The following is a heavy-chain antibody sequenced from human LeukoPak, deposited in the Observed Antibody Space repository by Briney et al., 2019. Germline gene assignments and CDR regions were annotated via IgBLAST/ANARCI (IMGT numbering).Heavy chain of an antibody. CDR2: IYPGDSET. D-gene: IGHD3-9*01. V-gene: IGHV5-51*01. J-gene: IGHJ3*02. Sequence: GESLKISCKGSGYSFTSYWIGWVRQMPGKGLEWMGIIYPGDSETRYSPSFQGQVTISADKSISTAYLQWSSLKASDTAMYYCASYTSEYYDILTGIDAFDIWGQGTMVTVSS. CDR3: ASYTSEYYDILTGIDAFDI. CDR1: GYSFTSYW.